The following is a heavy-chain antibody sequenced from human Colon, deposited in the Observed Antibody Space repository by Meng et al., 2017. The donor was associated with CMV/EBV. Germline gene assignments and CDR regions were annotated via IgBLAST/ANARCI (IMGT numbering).Heavy chain of an antibody. CDR3: VSLKDYDGRGYYYFES. Sequence: QGQCQHSGPRLVAASGTLALTCPVSGGSIPNRNLWSWVRLPPGKGLEWIGEVYLGGTIHHHPSLQSRVTISLDKAKDHLSLKLASVTAADTAVYYCVSLKDYDGRGYYYFESWGQGTLVTVSS. J-gene: IGHJ4*02. CDR1: GGSIPNRNL. D-gene: IGHD3-22*01. V-gene: IGHV4-4*02. CDR2: VYLGGTI.